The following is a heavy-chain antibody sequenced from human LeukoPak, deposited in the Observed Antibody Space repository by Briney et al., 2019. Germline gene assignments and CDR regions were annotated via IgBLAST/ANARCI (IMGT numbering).Heavy chain of an antibody. CDR3: ARGGAAGAFDI. J-gene: IGHJ3*02. D-gene: IGHD6-25*01. CDR1: GGSISSYY. V-gene: IGHV4-4*07. Sequence: SETLSLTCTVSGGSISSYYWSWVRQPAGKGLEWIGRIYTSGSTNYNPSLTSRVTMSVDTSKNQFSLKLSSVTAADTAVYYCARGGAAGAFDIWGQGTMVTVSS. CDR2: IYTSGST.